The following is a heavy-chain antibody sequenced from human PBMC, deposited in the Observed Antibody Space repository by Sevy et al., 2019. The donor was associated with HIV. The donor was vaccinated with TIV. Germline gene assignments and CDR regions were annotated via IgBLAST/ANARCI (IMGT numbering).Heavy chain of an antibody. CDR1: GFTFSTYT. CDR3: ARDGGCSSSSGLLYFDY. J-gene: IGHJ4*02. D-gene: IGHD2-2*01. V-gene: IGHV3-21*01. CDR2: ISSGSSYI. Sequence: GGSLRLSCAASGFTFSTYTMNGVRQAPGKGLEWVSSISSGSSYIYYADSVKGRFTISRDNAKNSLYLQMNSLRADDTAVYYGARDGGCSSSSGLLYFDYWGQGTPVTVSS.